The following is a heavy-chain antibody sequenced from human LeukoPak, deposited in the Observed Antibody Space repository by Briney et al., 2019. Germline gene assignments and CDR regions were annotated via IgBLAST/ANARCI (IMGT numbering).Heavy chain of an antibody. V-gene: IGHV1-46*01. CDR3: AGGIIAAAGTSY. D-gene: IGHD6-13*01. CDR1: GYTFTSYY. Sequence: ASVKVSCEASGYTFTSYYMHWVPQAPGQGLEWMGIINPSGGSTSYAQKFQGRVTMTRDTSTSTVYMELSSLRSEDTAVYYCAGGIIAAAGTSYWGQGTLVTVSS. CDR2: INPSGGST. J-gene: IGHJ4*02.